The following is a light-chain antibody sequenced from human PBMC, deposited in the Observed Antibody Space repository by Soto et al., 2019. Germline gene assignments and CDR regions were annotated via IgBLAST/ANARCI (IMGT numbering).Light chain of an antibody. V-gene: IGLV2-8*01. CDR1: SSDVGGYNH. CDR3: CSYAGSSSTVV. J-gene: IGLJ2*01. CDR2: EVS. Sequence: QSALTQPPSASGSPGQSVTISCTGTSSDVGGYNHVSWYQQHPGTAPKLMIFEVSSRPSGVPDRFSGSKSGNTASLTVSGLHADDEDDYYCCSYAGSSSTVVFGGGTKLTVL.